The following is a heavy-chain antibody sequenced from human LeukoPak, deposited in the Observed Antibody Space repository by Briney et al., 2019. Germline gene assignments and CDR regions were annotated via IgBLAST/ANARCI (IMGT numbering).Heavy chain of an antibody. J-gene: IGHJ3*02. D-gene: IGHD3-22*01. CDR1: GGSITDYY. Sequence: SETLSLTCTVSGGSITDYYWGWIRQPPGKGLEWIGYDYYSGSSNYNPSLKSRVTISVDTSRNQFSLKMSSVTAADTAVYYCARDLKLDGSSGYYAFDIWGQGTMVTVSS. CDR2: DYYSGSS. CDR3: ARDLKLDGSSGYYAFDI. V-gene: IGHV4-59*01.